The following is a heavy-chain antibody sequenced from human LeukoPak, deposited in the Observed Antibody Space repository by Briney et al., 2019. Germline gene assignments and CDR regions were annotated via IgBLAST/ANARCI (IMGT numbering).Heavy chain of an antibody. CDR3: AGVDTAMVDKYYFDY. J-gene: IGHJ4*02. D-gene: IGHD5-18*01. Sequence: SETLSPTCTVSGGSINSSYWSWIRQPPGEGLEWLGYLYYTGSTNYNPSLKSRVTISVDTSKNQFSLKLSSVTTADTAVYFCAGVDTAMVDKYYFDYWGQGTLVTVSS. V-gene: IGHV4-59*01. CDR2: LYYTGST. CDR1: GGSINSSY.